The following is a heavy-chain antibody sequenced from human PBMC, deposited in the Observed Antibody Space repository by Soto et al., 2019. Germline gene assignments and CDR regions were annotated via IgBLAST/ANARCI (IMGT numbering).Heavy chain of an antibody. V-gene: IGHV1-2*04. D-gene: IGHD4-17*01. CDR2: INPNSGGT. Sequence: GASVKVSCKASGYTFTGYYMHWVRQAPGQGLEWMGWINPNSGGTNYAQKFQGWVTMTRDTSISTAHMELSRLRSDDTAVYYCAREVITVATYYYYGMDVWGQGTTVTVSS. CDR3: AREVITVATYYYYGMDV. J-gene: IGHJ6*02. CDR1: GYTFTGYY.